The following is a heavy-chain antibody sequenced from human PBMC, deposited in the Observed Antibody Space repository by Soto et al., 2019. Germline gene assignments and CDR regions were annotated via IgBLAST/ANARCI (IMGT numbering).Heavy chain of an antibody. D-gene: IGHD1-26*01. CDR1: GFTFYTYG. J-gene: IGHJ3*01. CDR2: IWYDGGTK. V-gene: IGHV3-33*01. Sequence: PGGSLRLSCAASGFTFYTYGMHWVRQVPGKGLQWGAIIWYDGGTKYYADSVRGRFTVSRDNSKNTLYLQMNSLRVDDTAVYYCARAQYTGSYFDACDFWGQGTMVTVSS. CDR3: ARAQYTGSYFDACDF.